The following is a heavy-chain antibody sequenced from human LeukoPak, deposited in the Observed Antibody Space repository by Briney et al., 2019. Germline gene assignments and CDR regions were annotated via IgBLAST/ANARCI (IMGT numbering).Heavy chain of an antibody. V-gene: IGHV3-23*01. CDR2: ISVSGNT. J-gene: IGHJ3*02. CDR1: GFTLSSYA. CDR3: AKELSSSWYAFDI. D-gene: IGHD6-13*01. Sequence: PGGSLRLSCAASGFTLSSYAMSWVRQAPGKGLEWVSAISVSGNTYHADSVKGRFTISRDSSKNTLYLQMNRLRAEDAAVYYCAKELSSSWYAFDIWGQGTMVTVSS.